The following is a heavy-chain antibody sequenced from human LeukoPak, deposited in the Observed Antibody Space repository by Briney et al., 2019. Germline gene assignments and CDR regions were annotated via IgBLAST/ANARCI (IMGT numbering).Heavy chain of an antibody. CDR1: GASISSSIYY. D-gene: IGHD2-8*01. V-gene: IGHV4-39*01. CDR2: IYYSGST. Sequence: PSETLSLTCTVSGASISSSIYYWGWIRQPPGKGLEWIGGIYYSGSTYYNPSLKSRVTISVDTSKNQFSLKLSSVTAADTAVYYCARQERYCSNGVCLKHFDYWGQGTLVTVSS. CDR3: ARQERYCSNGVCLKHFDY. J-gene: IGHJ4*02.